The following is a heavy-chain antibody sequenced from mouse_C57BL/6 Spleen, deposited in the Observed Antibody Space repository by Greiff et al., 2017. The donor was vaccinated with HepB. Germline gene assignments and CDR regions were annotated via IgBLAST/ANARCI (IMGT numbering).Heavy chain of an antibody. D-gene: IGHD2-2*01. CDR3: ARWLPYAMDY. J-gene: IGHJ4*01. Sequence: EVQLQESGGGLVKPGGSLKLSCAASGFTFSSYTMSWVRQTPEKRLEWVATISGGGGNTYYPDSVKGRFTISRDNAKNTLYLQMSSLRSEDTAVYYCARWLPYAMDYWGQGTSVTVSS. V-gene: IGHV5-9*04. CDR1: GFTFSSYT. CDR2: ISGGGGNT.